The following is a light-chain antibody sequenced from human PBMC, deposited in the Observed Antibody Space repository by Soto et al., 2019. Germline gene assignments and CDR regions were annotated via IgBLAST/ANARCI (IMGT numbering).Light chain of an antibody. J-gene: IGLJ3*02. CDR3: QSLGTDIQV. Sequence: QAVLTQSPSASASLGGSVKLTCTLSSGYSTYAIAWHQQQSEKGPRFLMKINYDGTHSKGDGFFDRFSGSSSGAERHLTISSLQSEDEADYYCQSLGTDIQVFGGGTKLTVL. CDR1: SGYSTYA. CDR2: INYDGTH. V-gene: IGLV4-69*01.